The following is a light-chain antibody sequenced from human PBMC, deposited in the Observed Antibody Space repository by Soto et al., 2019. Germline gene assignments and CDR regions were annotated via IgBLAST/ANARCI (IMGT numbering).Light chain of an antibody. CDR3: QQLNSFPLP. J-gene: IGKJ3*01. CDR1: QGISSF. Sequence: IQLTQSPSSLSASVGDRVTITCRASQGISSFLAWYQQKPGKAPKLLIYGASTLPSGVPSRFSGSGSGTDFTLTIGSLQPEDFATYYCQQLNSFPLPFGPGTKVDIK. CDR2: GAS. V-gene: IGKV1-9*01.